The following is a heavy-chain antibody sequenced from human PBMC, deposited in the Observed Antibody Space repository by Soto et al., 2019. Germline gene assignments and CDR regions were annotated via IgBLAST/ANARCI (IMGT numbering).Heavy chain of an antibody. J-gene: IGHJ6*02. Sequence: GASVNVSCMASGGTFSSYAISWVRQAPGQGLELMGGIIPIFGTANYAQKFQGRVTITADESTSTAYMELSSLRSEDTAVYYCARALTMVRGVINYYYYYGMDVWGQGTTVTVYS. CDR1: GGTFSSYA. CDR2: IIPIFGTA. D-gene: IGHD3-10*01. CDR3: ARALTMVRGVINYYYYYGMDV. V-gene: IGHV1-69*13.